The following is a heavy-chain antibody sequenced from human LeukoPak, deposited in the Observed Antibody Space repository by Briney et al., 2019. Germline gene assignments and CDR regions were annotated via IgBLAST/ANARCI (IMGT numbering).Heavy chain of an antibody. CDR1: GFTFSSYY. D-gene: IGHD3-10*01. J-gene: IGHJ4*02. CDR3: SRVKGTTMLNDF. CDR2: IDQDGSQK. Sequence: GGSLRLSCAASGFTFSSYYMSWVRQAPGKGLEWVANIDQDGSQKYYVDSVNGRFTIPRDNAKNSLYLQMNSLRGEDTAVYYCSRVKGTTMLNDFWGQGTLVTVSS. V-gene: IGHV3-7*01.